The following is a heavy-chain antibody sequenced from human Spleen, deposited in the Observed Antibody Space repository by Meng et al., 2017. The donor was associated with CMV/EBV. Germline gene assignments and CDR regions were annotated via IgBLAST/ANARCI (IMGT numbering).Heavy chain of an antibody. J-gene: IGHJ4*02. D-gene: IGHD4-23*01. Sequence: SQTLSLTCAVYGGSFSGYYWSWIRQTPGKGLEWIGYIYHSGSTNYNPTLKSRVTMSVDTSKNQFSLKLSSVTAVDTAVYYCARGGTVVIPLDYWGQGTLVTVSS. CDR2: IYHSGST. CDR3: ARGGTVVIPLDY. V-gene: IGHV4-59*01. CDR1: GGSFSGYY.